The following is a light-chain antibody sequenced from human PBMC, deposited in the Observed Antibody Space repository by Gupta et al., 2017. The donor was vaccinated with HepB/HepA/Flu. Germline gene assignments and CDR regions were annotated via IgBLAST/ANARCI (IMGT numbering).Light chain of an antibody. CDR3: QQDDDFPWT. J-gene: IGKJ1*01. V-gene: IGKV1-16*01. CDR2: GGS. CDR1: QDISSF. Sequence: DIQMTQSPSSVFAFLGDRVTISCRASQDISSFLAWFQQKPGKAPRSLIFGGSKLNTGVTSRFIDSGSGTDFTLTISSLQGEDIATYYCQQDDDFPWTFGQGTRVEFK.